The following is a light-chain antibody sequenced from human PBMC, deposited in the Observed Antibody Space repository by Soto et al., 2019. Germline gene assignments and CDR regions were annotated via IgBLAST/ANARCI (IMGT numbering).Light chain of an antibody. J-gene: IGKJ3*01. CDR1: QSVSSSY. V-gene: IGKV3-20*01. Sequence: EIVLMQSPGTLSLSPGERATLSCRASQSVSSSYLAWYQQKPGQAPRLLIYGASSRATGIPDRFSGSGSGTDFTLTISRLEPEDFAVYYCQQRFTFGPGTKVDIK. CDR3: QQRFT. CDR2: GAS.